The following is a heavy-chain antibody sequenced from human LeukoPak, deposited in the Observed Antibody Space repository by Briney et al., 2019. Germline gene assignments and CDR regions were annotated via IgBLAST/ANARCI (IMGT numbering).Heavy chain of an antibody. D-gene: IGHD3-9*01. Sequence: SETLSLTCAVYGGSFSGYYWSWIRQPPGKGLEWIGEINHSGSTNYNPSLKSRVTISVDTSKNQFSLKLSSVTAADTAVHYCARGIRYFDWLLLGYYFDYWGQGTLVTVSS. CDR3: ARGIRYFDWLLLGYYFDY. J-gene: IGHJ4*02. CDR2: INHSGST. CDR1: GGSFSGYY. V-gene: IGHV4-34*01.